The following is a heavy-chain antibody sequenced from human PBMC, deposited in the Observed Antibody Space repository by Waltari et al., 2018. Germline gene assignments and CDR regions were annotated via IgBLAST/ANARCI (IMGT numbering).Heavy chain of an antibody. J-gene: IGHJ4*02. CDR2: INPDGSQK. D-gene: IGHD3-10*01. Sequence: EEQLVESGGGLVQPGGSMRLPCAASGFTFNTYWMKWIRQAPGKGLEWVANINPDGSQKFYVDSVKGRFTVSRDNAQNSLYLQMNNLRAEDTAVYYCTTLARGESGDYWGQGTLVTVSS. V-gene: IGHV3-7*01. CDR3: TTLARGESGDY. CDR1: GFTFNTYW.